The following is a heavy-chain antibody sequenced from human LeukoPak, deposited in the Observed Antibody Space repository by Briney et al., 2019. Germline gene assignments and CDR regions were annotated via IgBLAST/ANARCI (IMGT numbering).Heavy chain of an antibody. D-gene: IGHD2-2*01. J-gene: IGHJ1*01. Sequence: GGSLRLSCAASGFTFGSYSMNWVRQAPGKGLEWVSSISSSSSYIYYADSVKGRFTISRDNAKNSLYLQMNSLRAEDTAVYYCARDSAPRVGYFQRWGQGTLVTVSS. CDR1: GFTFGSYS. CDR3: ARDSAPRVGYFQR. CDR2: ISSSSSYI. V-gene: IGHV3-21*01.